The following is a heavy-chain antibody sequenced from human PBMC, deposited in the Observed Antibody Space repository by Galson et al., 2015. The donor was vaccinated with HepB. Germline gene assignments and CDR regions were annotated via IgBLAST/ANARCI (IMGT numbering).Heavy chain of an antibody. J-gene: IGHJ6*02. CDR2: ISHDGSNK. CDR3: AKDRSSGGSRRGHTYYYYGMDV. Sequence: SLRLSCAASGFTFSSYGVDWVRQAPGKGLEWVAVISHDGSNKYYADSVKGRFTISRDNSKNTVYLQMNSLRTEDTAVYFCAKDRSSGGSRRGHTYYYYGMDVWGQGTTVPVSS. CDR1: GFTFSSYG. D-gene: IGHD2-15*01. V-gene: IGHV3-30*18.